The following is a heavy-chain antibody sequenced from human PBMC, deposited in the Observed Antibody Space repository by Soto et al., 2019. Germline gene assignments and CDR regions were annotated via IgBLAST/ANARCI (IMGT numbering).Heavy chain of an antibody. J-gene: IGHJ3*02. CDR3: ASDVSPGSSGYYLAAFDI. Sequence: EVQLVESGGGLVQPGGSLRLSCAASGFTFGNYWMTWVRQAPGKGLEWVANIKGDGSAKYYLDSVRGRFTVSRDNAENSLFLQMNILRAEATALYYCASDVSPGSSGYYLAAFDIWGQGTMVTVS. CDR2: IKGDGSAK. CDR1: GFTFGNYW. V-gene: IGHV3-7*05. D-gene: IGHD6-25*01.